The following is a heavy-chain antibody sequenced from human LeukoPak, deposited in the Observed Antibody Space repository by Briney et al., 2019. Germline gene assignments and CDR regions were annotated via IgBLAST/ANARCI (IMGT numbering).Heavy chain of an antibody. J-gene: IGHJ4*02. Sequence: SVKVSCKASGGSFINYAINWVRQAPGQGLEWMGGIIPIIGIADYAQKFQGRVTITADTSTNTAYMELSSLRSEDTAVYYCARVDLYYDSSGYSQAANDYWGQGTLVTVSS. D-gene: IGHD3-22*01. CDR3: ARVDLYYDSSGYSQAANDY. CDR2: IIPIIGIA. CDR1: GGSFINYA. V-gene: IGHV1-69*17.